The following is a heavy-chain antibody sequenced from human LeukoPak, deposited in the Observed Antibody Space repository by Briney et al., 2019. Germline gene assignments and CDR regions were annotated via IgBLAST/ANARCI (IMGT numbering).Heavy chain of an antibody. CDR2: ISSSSSYI. J-gene: IGHJ4*02. CDR3: ARDAGDIAPYYFDY. V-gene: IGHV3-21*01. D-gene: IGHD5-12*01. CDR1: GFTFNNYN. Sequence: GGSLRLSCAASGFTFNNYNINWVRQAPGKGLEWVSSISSSSSYIYYADSVKGRFTISRDNAKNSLYLQMNSLRAEDTAVYYCARDAGDIAPYYFDYWGQGTLVTVSS.